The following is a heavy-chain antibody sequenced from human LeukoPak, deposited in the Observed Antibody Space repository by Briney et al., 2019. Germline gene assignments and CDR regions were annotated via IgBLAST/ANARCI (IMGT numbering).Heavy chain of an antibody. J-gene: IGHJ6*03. V-gene: IGHV4-59*01. CDR1: GESISGFY. CDR2: IYYSGST. CDR3: ARAPMPNYYYYYMDV. D-gene: IGHD2-2*01. Sequence: SETLSLTCTVSGESISGFYWNWIRQPPGKGLEWIGYIYYSGSTNYNPSLKSRVTMSVDTSKNQFSLKLSSVTAADTAVYYCARAPMPNYYYYYMDVWGKGTTVTVSS.